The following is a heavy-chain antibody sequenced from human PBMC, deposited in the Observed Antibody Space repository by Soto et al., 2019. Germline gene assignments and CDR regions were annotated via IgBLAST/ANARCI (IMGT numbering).Heavy chain of an antibody. V-gene: IGHV6-1*01. CDR1: GDIFSSNSAA. Sequence: SQTLSITCAISGDIFSSNSAAWNWISQSPSTCLKRLGRTYYSSKWYNDYAVSVKSRITINPDTSKNQFSQQLHSVTTHDKAVHYCAILPNLGYCSGGSSNQNWFDPRSKGTLVT. J-gene: IGHJ5*02. CDR2: TYYSSKWYN. CDR3: AILPNLGYCSGGSSNQNWFDP. D-gene: IGHD2-15*01.